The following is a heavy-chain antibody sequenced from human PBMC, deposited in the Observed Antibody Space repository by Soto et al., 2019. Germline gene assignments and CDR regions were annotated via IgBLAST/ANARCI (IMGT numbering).Heavy chain of an antibody. CDR2: INHSGNT. D-gene: IGHD2-21*01. CDR1: GASLSDNY. V-gene: IGHV4-34*01. Sequence: PSETLSLTCAVYGASLSDNYCNWLRQPPGKGHEWIGEINHSGNTNYNPSLRSRVTISIDTSKNQLSLNLRSVSAADTAVYYCAGGRGEFDALGQGTPVTVSS. CDR3: AGGRGEFDA. J-gene: IGHJ5*02.